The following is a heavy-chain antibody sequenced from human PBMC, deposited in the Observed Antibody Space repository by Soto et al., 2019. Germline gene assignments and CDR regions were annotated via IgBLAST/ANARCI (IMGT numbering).Heavy chain of an antibody. J-gene: IGHJ4*02. V-gene: IGHV3-30*18. CDR1: GFTFSSYG. D-gene: IGHD3-16*01. CDR3: AKSYDYGDY. CDR2: ISYDGSNK. Sequence: QVQLVESGGGVVQPGRSLRLSCAASGFTFSSYGMHWVRQAPGKGLEWVAVISYDGSNKYYADSVKGRFTISRDNSKNTLYLQMNSLRAEDTAVYYCAKSYDYGDYWGQGTLVTVSS.